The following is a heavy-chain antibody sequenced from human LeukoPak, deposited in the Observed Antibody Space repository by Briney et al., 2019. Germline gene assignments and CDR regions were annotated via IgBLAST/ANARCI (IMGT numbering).Heavy chain of an antibody. CDR2: INHSGST. J-gene: IGHJ6*03. Sequence: PSETLSLTCAVYGGSFSGYYWSWIRQPPGKGLEWIGEINHSGSTNYNPSLKSRVTISVDTSKNQFSLKLSSVTAADTAVYHCARVLGVGYMDVWGKGTTVTVSS. CDR1: GGSFSGYY. V-gene: IGHV4-34*01. CDR3: ARVLGVGYMDV.